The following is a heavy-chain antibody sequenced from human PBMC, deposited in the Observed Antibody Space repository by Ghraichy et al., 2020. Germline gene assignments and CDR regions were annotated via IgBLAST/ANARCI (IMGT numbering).Heavy chain of an antibody. D-gene: IGHD4-23*01. V-gene: IGHV4-34*01. J-gene: IGHJ5*02. CDR3: ARRSMTTVVNNWFDP. Sequence: SETLSLTCAVYGGSFSGYYWSWIRQPPGKGLEWIGEINHSGSTNYNPSLKSRVTISIDTSKNQFSLKLSPVTAADTAVYYCARRSMTTVVNNWFDPWGQGTLVTVSS. CDR1: GGSFSGYY. CDR2: INHSGST.